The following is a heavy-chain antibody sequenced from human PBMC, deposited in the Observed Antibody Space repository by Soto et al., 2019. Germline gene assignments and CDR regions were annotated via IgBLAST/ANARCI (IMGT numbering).Heavy chain of an antibody. V-gene: IGHV3-23*01. Sequence: PGGSLRLSCAASGFTFSSYAMSWVRQAPGKGLEWVSTITSTGGDTYYTDSVKGRFTISRDNSKNTLYLQMSSLRAEDTALYYCTKASSDRHHMDVWGQGTTVTVSS. J-gene: IGHJ6*02. CDR2: ITSTGGDT. CDR1: GFTFSSYA. CDR3: TKASSDRHHMDV.